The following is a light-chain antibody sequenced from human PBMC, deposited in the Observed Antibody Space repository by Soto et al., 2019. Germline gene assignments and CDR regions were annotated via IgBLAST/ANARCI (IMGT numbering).Light chain of an antibody. CDR2: DVD. CDR3: CSYSGSSTIVV. CDR1: SSDVGGYNF. Sequence: QSALTQPASVSGSPGQSITISCTGTSSDVGGYNFVSWYQQHPGKAPRLMIFDVDNRRSGVSTRFSGSKSGNTASLTISGLQAEDEADYYCCSYSGSSTIVVFGGGTKLTVL. V-gene: IGLV2-14*03. J-gene: IGLJ2*01.